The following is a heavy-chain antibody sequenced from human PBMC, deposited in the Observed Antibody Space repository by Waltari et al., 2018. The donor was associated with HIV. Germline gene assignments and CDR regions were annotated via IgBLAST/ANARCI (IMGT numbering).Heavy chain of an antibody. CDR3: ARGQYGPGSREDY. J-gene: IGHJ4*02. V-gene: IGHV4-34*02. Sequence: QVQLQQWGTGLLKPSETLSLTCAVQGGSSSNYYWSWIRQPPGKGLEWIAEINHSGRTNYNPSRKSRLTISVDTAKTRFSVKRTSVTAADTAVYFCARGQYGPGSREDYCGQGTLVTVAS. CDR1: GGSSSNYY. CDR2: INHSGRT. D-gene: IGHD3-10*01.